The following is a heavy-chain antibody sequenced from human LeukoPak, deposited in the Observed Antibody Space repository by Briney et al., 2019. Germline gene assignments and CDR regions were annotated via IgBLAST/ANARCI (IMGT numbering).Heavy chain of an antibody. Sequence: SETLSLTCTVSGDSISSYYWSWIRQPPGKGLEWIGYIYYSGSTNTNPSLKSRVTISIDTSKYQFSLKLSSVTAADTAVYYCARDRELAALDPWGQGTLVIVTS. D-gene: IGHD6-13*01. CDR1: GDSISSYY. CDR3: ARDRELAALDP. CDR2: IYYSGST. J-gene: IGHJ5*02. V-gene: IGHV4-59*12.